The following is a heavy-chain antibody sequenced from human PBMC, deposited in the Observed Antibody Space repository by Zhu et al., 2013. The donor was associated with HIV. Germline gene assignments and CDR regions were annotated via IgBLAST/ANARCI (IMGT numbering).Heavy chain of an antibody. J-gene: IGHJ4*02. CDR3: ASLTVGTILAF. CDR1: GGSFRSSDHY. D-gene: IGHD1-26*01. Sequence: QVQLQESGPGLVKPSETLSLTCSVSGGSFRSSDHYWVWVRQPPGKGLEWVGTVTNSGTAYLNPSLENRIIIAVDSSKNQLSLRLSSVAAADTAVYYCASLTVGTILAFWGQGTLVTVS. CDR2: VTNSGTA. V-gene: IGHV4-39*07.